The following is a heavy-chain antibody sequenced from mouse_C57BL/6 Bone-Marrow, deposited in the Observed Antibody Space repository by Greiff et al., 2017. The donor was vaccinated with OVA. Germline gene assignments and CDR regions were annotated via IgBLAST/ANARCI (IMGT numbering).Heavy chain of an antibody. D-gene: IGHD1-1*01. CDR2: IDPANDNT. J-gene: IGHJ4*01. Sequence: VQLKQSVAELVRPGASVKLSCTASGFNIKNTYMHWVKQRPEQGLEWIGRIDPANDNTKYAPKFQGKATMTADTSPNTAYLQLSSLSSEDTAVYCCARGNFGSSFYAMDYWGQGTSVTVSS. V-gene: IGHV14-3*01. CDR1: GFNIKNTY. CDR3: ARGNFGSSFYAMDY.